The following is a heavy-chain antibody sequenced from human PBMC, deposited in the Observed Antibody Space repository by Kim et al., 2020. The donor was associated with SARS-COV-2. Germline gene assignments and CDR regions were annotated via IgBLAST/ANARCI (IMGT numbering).Heavy chain of an antibody. J-gene: IGHJ4*02. CDR3: AIPIDGYSSSWYY. Sequence: SETLSLTCTVSGGSISSSSYYWGWIRQPPGKGLEWIGSIYYSGSTYYNPSLKSRVTISVDTSKNQFSLKLSSVTAADTAVYYCAIPIDGYSSSWYYWGQGTLVTVSS. CDR2: IYYSGST. V-gene: IGHV4-39*01. CDR1: GGSISSSSYY. D-gene: IGHD6-13*01.